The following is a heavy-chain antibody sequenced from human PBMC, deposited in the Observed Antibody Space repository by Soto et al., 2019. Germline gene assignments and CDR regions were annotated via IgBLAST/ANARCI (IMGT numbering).Heavy chain of an antibody. CDR1: GFTLSSYS. Sequence: EVQLVESGGGLVQPGGSLRLSCAASGFTLSSYSMNWVRQAPGKGLEWVSYISSSSSTIYYADSVKGRFTISRDNAKNSLYLQMNSLRDEDTAVYYCARVPALLITGTYYYYYGMDVWGQGTTVTVSS. V-gene: IGHV3-48*02. D-gene: IGHD1-20*01. CDR3: ARVPALLITGTYYYYYGMDV. J-gene: IGHJ6*02. CDR2: ISSSSSTI.